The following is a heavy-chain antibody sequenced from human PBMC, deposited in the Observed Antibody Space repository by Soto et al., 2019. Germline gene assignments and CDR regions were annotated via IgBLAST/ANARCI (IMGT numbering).Heavy chain of an antibody. D-gene: IGHD3-3*01. Sequence: GSLRLSCAASGFTFSSYSMNWVRQAPGKGLEWVSSISSSSSYIYYADSVKGRFTISRDNAKNSLYLQMNSLRAEDTAVYYCARDRYSYYDFWSGSLPYYYFGMDVWGQGTTVTV. CDR2: ISSSSSYI. CDR3: ARDRYSYYDFWSGSLPYYYFGMDV. J-gene: IGHJ6*02. CDR1: GFTFSSYS. V-gene: IGHV3-21*01.